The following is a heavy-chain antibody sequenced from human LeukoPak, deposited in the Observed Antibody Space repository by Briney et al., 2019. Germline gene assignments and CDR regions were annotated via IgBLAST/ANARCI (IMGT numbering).Heavy chain of an antibody. CDR1: GFTFSDYN. D-gene: IGHD3-16*01. CDR3: AKGGGGVLAS. V-gene: IGHV3-23*01. Sequence: GGSLRLSCAASGFTFSDYNMRWIRQAPGKGLEWVSSISGSGDNTYYADSVKGRFTISRDNSKNTLFLQMNSLKADDTAVYYCAKGGGGVLASWGQGTLVTVSS. CDR2: ISGSGDNT. J-gene: IGHJ4*02.